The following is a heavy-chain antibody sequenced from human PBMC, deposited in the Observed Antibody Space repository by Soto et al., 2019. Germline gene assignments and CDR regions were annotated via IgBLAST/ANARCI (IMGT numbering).Heavy chain of an antibody. V-gene: IGHV1-69*13. Sequence: GASVKVSCKASGVTFSIYGFSWVRQAPGQGPEWIGGIIPILTTPNYAQKFQGRVTIVADESTTTVYMELSSLKLEDTAVYYCATSVGIAPTGEDGMDVWGQGTSVTVSS. CDR1: GVTFSIYG. J-gene: IGHJ6*02. D-gene: IGHD2-8*02. CDR2: IIPILTTP. CDR3: ATSVGIAPTGEDGMDV.